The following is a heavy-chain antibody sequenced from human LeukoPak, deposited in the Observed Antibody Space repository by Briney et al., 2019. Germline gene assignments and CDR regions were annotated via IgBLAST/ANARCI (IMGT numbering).Heavy chain of an antibody. CDR2: IYSGGST. Sequence: GGSLRLSCAASGFTVSSNYMSWVRQAPGKGLGWVSVIYSGGSTYYADSVKGRFTISRDNSKNTLYLQMNSLRAEDTAVYYCAREEQQLAYFDYWGQGTLVTVSS. CDR1: GFTVSSNY. CDR3: AREEQQLAYFDY. J-gene: IGHJ4*02. D-gene: IGHD6-13*01. V-gene: IGHV3-53*01.